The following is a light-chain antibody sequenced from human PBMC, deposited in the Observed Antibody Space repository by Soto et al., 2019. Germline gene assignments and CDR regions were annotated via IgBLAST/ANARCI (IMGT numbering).Light chain of an antibody. CDR2: SNG. CDR1: SSNIGSNT. V-gene: IGLV1-44*01. CDR3: AAWDDSLNGHWV. J-gene: IGLJ3*02. Sequence: QSVLTQPHSASGTPGQRVTISCSGSSSNIGSNTVNWYQQLPGTAPKLLIYSNGQRPSGVPYRFSGSKSGTSASLAISGLRSEDEADYYCAAWDDSLNGHWVFGGGTKLTVL.